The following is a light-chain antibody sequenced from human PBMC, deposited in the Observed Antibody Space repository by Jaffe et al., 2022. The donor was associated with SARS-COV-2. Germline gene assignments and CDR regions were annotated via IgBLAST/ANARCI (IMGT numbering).Light chain of an antibody. J-gene: IGLJ3*02. CDR2: RDN. V-gene: IGLV1-47*01. Sequence: QSVLTQPPSASGTPGQRVTIFCSGSSSNIGSNSIYWYQQFPGAAPKLLIHRDNQRPSGVPGRISGSKSGTSASLAISGLRSEDEADYYCAAWDDSLSAWVFGRGTKVTVL. CDR1: SSNIGSNS. CDR3: AAWDDSLSAWV.